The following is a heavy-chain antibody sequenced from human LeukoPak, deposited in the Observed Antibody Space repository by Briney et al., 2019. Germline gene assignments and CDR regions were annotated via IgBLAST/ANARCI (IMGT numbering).Heavy chain of an antibody. Sequence: GGSLRLSCAASGFTFSSYSMNWVRQAPGKGLEWVSYISSSSSSTIYYADSVKGRFTISRDNCKNTLYLQMNSLRAEDTAVYYCAKGGWVVVSKTALDYWGQGTLVTVSS. CDR2: ISSSSSSTI. J-gene: IGHJ4*02. V-gene: IGHV3-48*01. CDR1: GFTFSSYS. CDR3: AKGGWVVVSKTALDY. D-gene: IGHD3-22*01.